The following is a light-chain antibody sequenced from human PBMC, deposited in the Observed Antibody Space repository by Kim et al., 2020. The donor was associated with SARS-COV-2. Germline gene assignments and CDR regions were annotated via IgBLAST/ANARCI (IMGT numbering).Light chain of an antibody. CDR1: SRDVGGYAY. CDR3: SSYTDRFTYV. V-gene: IGLV2-14*03. CDR2: NVS. Sequence: QSALTQPASVSGSPGQSITISCTGTSRDVGGYAYVAWYQQHPGKAPRLMIYNVSHRPAGVSNRFSGSKSGNTASLTISGLQADDEADYYCSSYTDRFTYVFGTGTKVTVL. J-gene: IGLJ1*01.